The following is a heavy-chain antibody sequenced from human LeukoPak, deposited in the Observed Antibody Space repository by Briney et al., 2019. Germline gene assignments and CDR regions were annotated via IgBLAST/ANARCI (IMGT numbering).Heavy chain of an antibody. CDR3: ARASGRSSWYGEGDDAFDI. CDR2: IKQDGSEK. CDR1: GFTFSSYW. D-gene: IGHD6-13*01. V-gene: IGHV3-7*01. Sequence: GGSLRLSCAASGFTFSSYWMSWVRQAPGKGLEWVANIKQDGSEKYYVDSVKGRFTISRDNAKNSLYLQMNSLRAEDTAVYYCARASGRSSWYGEGDDAFDIWGQGTMVTVSS. J-gene: IGHJ3*02.